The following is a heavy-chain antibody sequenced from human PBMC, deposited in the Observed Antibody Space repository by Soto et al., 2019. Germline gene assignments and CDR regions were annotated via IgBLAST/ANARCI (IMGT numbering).Heavy chain of an antibody. CDR2: IGDDGTNK. D-gene: IGHD3-16*01. CDR3: AKLPQKDDDYIWGDLDSDY. J-gene: IGHJ4*02. Sequence: GGSLRLSCVASGFTFSTYGMHWVRQAPGKGLEWVAFIGDDGTNKKYVDSVKGRYTISRDNPKNMLYLQMNSLRVEDTAVYYCAKLPQKDDDYIWGDLDSDYWGQGTQVTVYS. V-gene: IGHV3-30*02. CDR1: GFTFSTYG.